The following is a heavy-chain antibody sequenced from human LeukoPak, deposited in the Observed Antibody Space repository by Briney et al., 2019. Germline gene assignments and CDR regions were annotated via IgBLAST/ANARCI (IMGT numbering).Heavy chain of an antibody. V-gene: IGHV3-7*01. CDR2: IKQDGSEK. CDR3: ARDRREIQVWPREYYYNYMDV. CDR1: GFTFSNYW. Sequence: PGGSLRLSYAASGFTFSNYWMNWVRQAPGKGLEWVANIKQDGSEKYYVDSVKGRFTISRDNAKNSMYLQMTSLRAEDTAVYYCARDRREIQVWPREYYYNYMDVWGKGTTVTISS. D-gene: IGHD5-18*01. J-gene: IGHJ6*03.